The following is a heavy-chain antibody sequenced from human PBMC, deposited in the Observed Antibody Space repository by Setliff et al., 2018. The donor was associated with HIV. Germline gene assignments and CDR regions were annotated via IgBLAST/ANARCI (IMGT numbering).Heavy chain of an antibody. CDR2: IYYSGNT. D-gene: IGHD3-22*01. V-gene: IGHV4-59*08. CDR3: ARSLVPSGYYYGRHAFDI. Sequence: KPSETLSLTCSVSGASIRGHYWSWIRQSPGKGLEWIGNIYYSGNTNHNPSFKSRVTISVDTSKNQFSLRVNSVTAADTAVYYCARSLVPSGYYYGRHAFDIWGQGTKVTVSS. CDR1: GASIRGHY. J-gene: IGHJ3*02.